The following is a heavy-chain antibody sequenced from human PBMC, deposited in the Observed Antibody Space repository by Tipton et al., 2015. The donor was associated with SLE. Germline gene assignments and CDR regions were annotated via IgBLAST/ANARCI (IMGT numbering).Heavy chain of an antibody. CDR3: VRLELPATKADY. J-gene: IGHJ4*02. CDR2: VYYSGRT. D-gene: IGHD5-24*01. V-gene: IGHV4-59*08. CDR1: GDSIRSYS. Sequence: TLSLTCTVSGDSIRSYSWNWIRQPPGRGLEWIGCVYYSGRTNYNPSLKSRVTISVDTSKNQLSLKLSSVTAADTAVYYCVRLELPATKADYWGPGTLVTVSS.